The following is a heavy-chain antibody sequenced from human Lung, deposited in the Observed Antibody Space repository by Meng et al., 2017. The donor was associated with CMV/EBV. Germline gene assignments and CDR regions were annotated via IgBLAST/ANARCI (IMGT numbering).Heavy chain of an antibody. J-gene: IGHJ4*02. D-gene: IGHD5-18*01. Sequence: SVKVSCKASGGTFSSYAISWVRQAPGQGLEWMGGIIPIFGTANYAQKFQGRVTITTDESTSTAYMELSSLRSEDTAVYYCARDPPRGYSYGWDDYWGQGTLVXVSS. CDR1: GGTFSSYA. CDR2: IIPIFGTA. CDR3: ARDPPRGYSYGWDDY. V-gene: IGHV1-69*05.